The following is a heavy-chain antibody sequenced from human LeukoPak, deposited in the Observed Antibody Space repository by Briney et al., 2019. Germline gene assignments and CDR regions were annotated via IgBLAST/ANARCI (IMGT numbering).Heavy chain of an antibody. CDR2: ISSSSSYI. D-gene: IGHD3-22*01. J-gene: IGHJ4*02. Sequence: GGSLRLSCAASGFTFSSYSMNWVRQAPGKGLEWVSSISSSSSYIYYADSVKGRFTISRDNAKNALYLQMNSLRAEDTAVYYCARLMYYYDSSGYRYWGQGTLVTVSS. CDR3: ARLMYYYDSSGYRY. V-gene: IGHV3-21*01. CDR1: GFTFSSYS.